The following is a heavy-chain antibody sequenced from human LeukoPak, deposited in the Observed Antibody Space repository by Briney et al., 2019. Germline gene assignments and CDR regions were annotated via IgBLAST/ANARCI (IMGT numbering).Heavy chain of an antibody. CDR2: IYPGDSDT. V-gene: IGHV5-51*01. J-gene: IGHJ4*02. CDR1: GYSFTSYW. Sequence: GESLKISCKGSGYSFTSYWIGWVRQMPGKGLEWMGIIYPGDSDTRYSPSFQGQVTISADKSISTAYLQWSSLKASDTAMYYCARQGYRSSTSCYPFDYWGQGTLVTVSS. CDR3: ARQGYRSSTSCYPFDY. D-gene: IGHD2-2*01.